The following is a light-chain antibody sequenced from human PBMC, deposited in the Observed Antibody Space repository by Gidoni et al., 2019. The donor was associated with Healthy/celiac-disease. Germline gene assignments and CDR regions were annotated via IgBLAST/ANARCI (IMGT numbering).Light chain of an antibody. Sequence: DIQMTHSPSSLSASVGDRVTITCRASQSISSYLNWYQQKPGKAPKILIYAASSLQSGVPSRFSGSGSGTDFTLTISSLQPEDFATYYCQQSYSTPPTFGQGTKLETK. V-gene: IGKV1-39*01. CDR2: AAS. CDR3: QQSYSTPPT. CDR1: QSISSY. J-gene: IGKJ2*01.